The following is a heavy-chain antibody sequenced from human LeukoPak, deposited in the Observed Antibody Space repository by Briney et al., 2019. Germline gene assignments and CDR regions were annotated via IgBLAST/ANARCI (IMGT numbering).Heavy chain of an antibody. CDR3: ARDRGAARPNDY. J-gene: IGHJ4*02. V-gene: IGHV3-48*04. CDR2: IGTSIMTV. Sequence: GGSLRLSCTASGFAFSIYSMNWVRQAPGKGLEWVSYIGTSIMTVYYADSVKGRFTISRDNAKNSLYLQMNSLRAEDTAVYYCARDRGAARPNDYWGQGTLVTVSS. D-gene: IGHD6-6*01. CDR1: GFAFSIYS.